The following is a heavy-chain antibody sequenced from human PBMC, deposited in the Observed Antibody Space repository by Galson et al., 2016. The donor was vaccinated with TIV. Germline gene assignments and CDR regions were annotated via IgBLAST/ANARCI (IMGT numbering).Heavy chain of an antibody. CDR3: ARPSSSCRGCSYYYYMDV. Sequence: SVKVSCKASGGTFNIYAISWVRQAPGRGLEWMGGILPIFGAATYAQKFQGRVTITADESTNTAYMELSSLKSDDTAMYYCARPSSSCRGCSYYYYMDVWGKGTTVTVS. J-gene: IGHJ6*03. CDR2: ILPIFGAA. D-gene: IGHD6-19*01. V-gene: IGHV1-69*13. CDR1: GGTFNIYA.